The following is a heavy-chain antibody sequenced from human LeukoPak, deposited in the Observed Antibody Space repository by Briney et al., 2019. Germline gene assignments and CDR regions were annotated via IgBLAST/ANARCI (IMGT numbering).Heavy chain of an antibody. CDR3: ARAKGDDHGASPASY. Sequence: GGSLRLSCAASGFIFSNYAMYWVRQAPGKGLEWVSATTGSGGSTFYADSVKGRFTISKDNSRNSLHLQMNSLRAEDTAVYFCARAKGDDHGASPASYWGQGSLVAVSS. CDR1: GFIFSNYA. D-gene: IGHD4-17*01. V-gene: IGHV3-23*01. CDR2: TTGSGGST. J-gene: IGHJ4*02.